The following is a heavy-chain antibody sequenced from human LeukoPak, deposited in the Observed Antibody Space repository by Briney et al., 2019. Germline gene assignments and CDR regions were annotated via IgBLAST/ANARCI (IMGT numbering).Heavy chain of an antibody. Sequence: EPGGSLRLSCAGSGFTVANDRMSWVRQAPGKGLEWVSTVYGGGNTAYADSVKGRFTISRDISKNTLLLQMNSLRAEDTALYFCVRERFGAIVENWGQGALVIVSS. V-gene: IGHV3-53*01. CDR1: GFTVANDR. CDR3: VRERFGAIVEN. D-gene: IGHD5-24*01. CDR2: VYGGGNT. J-gene: IGHJ4*02.